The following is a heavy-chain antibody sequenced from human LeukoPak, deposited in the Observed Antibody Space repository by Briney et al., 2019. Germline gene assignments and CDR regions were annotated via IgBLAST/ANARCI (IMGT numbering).Heavy chain of an antibody. D-gene: IGHD6-13*01. CDR1: GFTFSGYS. Sequence: GGSLRVSCAASGFTFSGYSMNWVRQAPGKGVEWVSSISSSSSYIYYADSVKGRFTISRDNAKNSLYLQMNSLRAEDTAVYYCARDSSSLYYFDYWGQGTLVTVSS. J-gene: IGHJ4*02. V-gene: IGHV3-21*01. CDR3: ARDSSSLYYFDY. CDR2: ISSSSSYI.